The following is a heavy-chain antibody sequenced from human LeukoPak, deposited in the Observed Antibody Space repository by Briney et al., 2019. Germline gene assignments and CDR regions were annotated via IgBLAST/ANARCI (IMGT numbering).Heavy chain of an antibody. Sequence: PGGSLRLSCAASGFTFSSYGMHWVRQARDKGLEWVAVVSYAGTNKYYADSVKGRFTISRDNSKNTLYLQMNSLRAEDTAVYYCARDISSRYFDLWGQGTLVTVSS. J-gene: IGHJ4*02. CDR1: GFTFSSYG. CDR3: ARDISSRYFDL. CDR2: VSYAGTNK. V-gene: IGHV3-33*01.